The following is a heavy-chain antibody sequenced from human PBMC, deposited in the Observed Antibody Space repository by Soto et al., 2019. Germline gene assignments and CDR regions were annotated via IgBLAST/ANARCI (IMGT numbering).Heavy chain of an antibody. CDR3: ALALGPTTGLDY. CDR1: GASISSGHYY. Sequence: TLSLTCSFSGASISSGHYYWTWIRQHPGKGLEWIGSIYNTGSTSYNPSLTSRLSISVDTSENHFSLRLFSVTVADTAVYYCALALGPTTGLDYWGQGSLVTVSS. V-gene: IGHV4-31*03. CDR2: IYNTGST. D-gene: IGHD7-27*01. J-gene: IGHJ4*02.